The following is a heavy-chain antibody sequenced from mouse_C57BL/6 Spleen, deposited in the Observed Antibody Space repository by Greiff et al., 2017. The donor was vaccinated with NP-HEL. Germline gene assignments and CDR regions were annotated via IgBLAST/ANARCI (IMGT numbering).Heavy chain of an antibody. J-gene: IGHJ1*03. Sequence: VQLQQSGPVLVKPGASVKMSCKASGYTFTDYYMNWVKQSHGKSLEWIGVINPYNGGTSYNQKFKGKATLTVDKSSSTAYMELNSLTSEDSAVYYCARWGLLREYWYFDVWGTGTTVTVSS. V-gene: IGHV1-19*01. CDR3: ARWGLLREYWYFDV. CDR2: INPYNGGT. CDR1: GYTFTDYY. D-gene: IGHD2-3*01.